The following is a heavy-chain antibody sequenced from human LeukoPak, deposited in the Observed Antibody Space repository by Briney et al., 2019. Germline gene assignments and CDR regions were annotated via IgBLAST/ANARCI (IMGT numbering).Heavy chain of an antibody. CDR1: GFTFSTYA. J-gene: IGHJ4*02. V-gene: IGHV3-23*01. CDR3: AKSHSSGWYYFAY. D-gene: IGHD6-19*01. Sequence: PGGSLRLSCAASGFTFSTYATNWVRQAPGKGLEWVSAIRGSGDSTYYADSVKVRFTISRDNSKNTMYLQMNSLRAEDTAVYYCAKSHSSGWYYFAYWRQGTLVTVSS. CDR2: IRGSGDST.